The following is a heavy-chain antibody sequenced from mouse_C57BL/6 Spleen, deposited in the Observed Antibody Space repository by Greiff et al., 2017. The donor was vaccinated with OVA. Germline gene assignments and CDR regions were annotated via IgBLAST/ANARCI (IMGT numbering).Heavy chain of an antibody. CDR1: GYSFTDYN. V-gene: IGHV1-39*01. CDR2: INPNYGTT. Sequence: EVQLQQSGPELVKPGASVKISCKASGYSFTDYNMNWVKQSNGKSLEWIGVINPNYGTTSYNQKFKGKATLTVNQSSSTAYMQHNSLTSEESEVYDGARGDSNYEDYYAMDDWGQGTSVTVSS. D-gene: IGHD2-5*01. J-gene: IGHJ4*01. CDR3: ARGDSNYEDYYAMDD.